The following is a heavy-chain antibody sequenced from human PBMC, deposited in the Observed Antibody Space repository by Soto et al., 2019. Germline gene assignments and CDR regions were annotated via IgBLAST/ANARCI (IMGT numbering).Heavy chain of an antibody. CDR2: VYYTGDT. CDR1: SGPDRSHN. J-gene: IGHJ6*02. V-gene: IGHV4-59*08. D-gene: IGHD4-17*01. CDR3: VRQGIDYLHGLVDV. Sequence: QVQLQQSCPRLVKPSETLSLTCTVSSGPDRSHNWGWIRQPPGRGLEWIGYVYYTGDTAYNPSLRSRVTISADTSTNDISLTLSSVTAADTAVYYCVRQGIDYLHGLVDVWGQGTTVIVSS.